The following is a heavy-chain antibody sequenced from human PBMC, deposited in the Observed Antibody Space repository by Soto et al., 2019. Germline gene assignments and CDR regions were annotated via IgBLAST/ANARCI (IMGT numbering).Heavy chain of an antibody. CDR2: ISGSGGST. D-gene: IGHD3-3*01. CDR3: AKNLGGYYDFWSGYYSVEASHSINY. V-gene: IGHV3-23*01. Sequence: EVQLLESGGGLVQPGGSLRLSCAASGFTFSSYAMSWVRQAPGKGLEWVSAISGSGGSTYYADSVKGRFTISRDNSKNTLYLQMNSLRAEDTAVYYCAKNLGGYYDFWSGYYSVEASHSINYWGQGTLVTVSS. CDR1: GFTFSSYA. J-gene: IGHJ4*02.